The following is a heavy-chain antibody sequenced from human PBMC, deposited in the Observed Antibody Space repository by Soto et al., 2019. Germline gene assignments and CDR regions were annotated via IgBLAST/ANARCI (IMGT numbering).Heavy chain of an antibody. CDR1: GFTFSSYA. CDR3: ARDNLDGSGYYHYYYGMDV. CDR2: ISYDGSNK. J-gene: IGHJ6*02. V-gene: IGHV3-30-3*01. D-gene: IGHD3-22*01. Sequence: GGSLRLSCAASGFTFSSYAMHWVRQAPGKGLEWVAVISYDGSNKYYADSAKGRFTISRDNSKNTPYLQMNSLRAEDTAVYYCARDNLDGSGYYHYYYGMDVWGQGTTVTVSS.